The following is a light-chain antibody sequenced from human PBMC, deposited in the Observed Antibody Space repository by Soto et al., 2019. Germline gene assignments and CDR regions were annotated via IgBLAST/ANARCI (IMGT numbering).Light chain of an antibody. J-gene: IGLJ1*01. Sequence: QSVLAQPASVSGSPGQSITISCTGTSSDVGAYNSVSWYQQHPHKAPQVIIYKGTQRPSGVSNRFSGSTSGNAASLTISGLQADDEADYFCCSSAGSGTDNYVFXSGTKRTVL. CDR2: KGT. V-gene: IGLV2-23*01. CDR1: SSDVGAYNS. CDR3: CSSAGSGTDNYV.